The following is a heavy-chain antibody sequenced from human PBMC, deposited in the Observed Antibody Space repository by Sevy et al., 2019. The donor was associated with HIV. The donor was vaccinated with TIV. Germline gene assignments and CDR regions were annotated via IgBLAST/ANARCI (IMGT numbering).Heavy chain of an antibody. CDR3: ARPTVTGGYYYYGMDV. J-gene: IGHJ6*02. CDR2: ISSSSSYI. D-gene: IGHD4-4*01. V-gene: IGHV3-21*01. Sequence: GGSLRLSCAASGFSFSSYSMNWVSQAPGKGLEWVSSISSSSSYIYYADSVKGRFTISRDNAKNSLYLQMNSLRAEDTAVYYCARPTVTGGYYYYGMDVWGQGTTVTVSS. CDR1: GFSFSSYS.